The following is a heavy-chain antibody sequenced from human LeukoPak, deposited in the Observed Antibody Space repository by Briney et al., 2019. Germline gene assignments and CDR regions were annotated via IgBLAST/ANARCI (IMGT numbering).Heavy chain of an antibody. CDR2: ISWHSGTI. CDR1: GFTFDDYA. V-gene: IGHV3-9*01. Sequence: GGSLRLSCAASGFTFDDYAMHWVRQAPGKGLEWVSGISWHSGTIDYADSVKGRFTISRDNAKNSLYLQMNSLRAEDTALYYCSKSESGSYYRPLDYWGQGTLVTVSS. D-gene: IGHD1-26*01. J-gene: IGHJ4*02. CDR3: SKSESGSYYRPLDY.